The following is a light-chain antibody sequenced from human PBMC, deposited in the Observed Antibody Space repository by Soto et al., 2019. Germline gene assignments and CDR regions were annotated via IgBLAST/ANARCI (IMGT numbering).Light chain of an antibody. CDR3: QHYGSSPQET. Sequence: EIVLTQSPGTLSLSPGERATLSCRASQSVSSSYLAWYQQKPGQAPRLLIFGASSRATGIPDRFSGSGSGTDFTLTISRLEPEDFAVYYCQHYGSSPQETFGQGTKVDIK. CDR2: GAS. CDR1: QSVSSSY. J-gene: IGKJ1*01. V-gene: IGKV3-20*01.